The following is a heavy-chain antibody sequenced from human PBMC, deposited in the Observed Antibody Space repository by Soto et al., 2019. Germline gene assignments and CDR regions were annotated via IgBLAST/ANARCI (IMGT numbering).Heavy chain of an antibody. V-gene: IGHV3-21*01. CDR2: ISSSSSYI. CDR1: GFTFSSYS. Sequence: EVQLVESGGGLVKPGGSLRLSCAASGFTFSSYSMNWVRQAPGKGLEWVSSISSSSSYIYYADSVKGRFTISRDNAKNSLYLQMNSLRAEDTAVYYCARTGVVGAIVGAFDIWGQGTMVTVSS. CDR3: ARTGVVGAIVGAFDI. J-gene: IGHJ3*02. D-gene: IGHD1-26*01.